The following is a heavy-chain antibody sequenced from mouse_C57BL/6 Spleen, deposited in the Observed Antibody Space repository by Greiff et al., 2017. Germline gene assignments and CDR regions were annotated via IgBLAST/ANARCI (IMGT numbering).Heavy chain of an antibody. Sequence: VQLQQSGAELVKPGASVKISCKASGYAFSSYWMNWVKQRPGKGLEWIGQLYPGDGDTNYNGKFKGKATLTADKSSSTAYMQLSSLTSEDSAVYFCAIDSSGYLYAMDYWGQGTSVTVSS. V-gene: IGHV1-80*01. J-gene: IGHJ4*01. CDR3: AIDSSGYLYAMDY. CDR1: GYAFSSYW. CDR2: LYPGDGDT. D-gene: IGHD3-2*02.